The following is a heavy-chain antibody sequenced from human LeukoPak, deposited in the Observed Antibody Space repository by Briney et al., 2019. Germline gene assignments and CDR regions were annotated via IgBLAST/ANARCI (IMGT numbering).Heavy chain of an antibody. CDR3: ARGSRFGVVGRDAFDI. J-gene: IGHJ3*02. CDR2: IYSGGST. CDR1: GFTVSSNY. Sequence: GGSLRLSCAASGFTVSSNYMSWVRQAPGKGLEWVSVIYSGGSTYYADSVKGRFTISRDNAKNSLYLQVNSLRAEDTAVYYCARGSRFGVVGRDAFDIWGQGTVVTVSS. V-gene: IGHV3-53*01. D-gene: IGHD3-3*01.